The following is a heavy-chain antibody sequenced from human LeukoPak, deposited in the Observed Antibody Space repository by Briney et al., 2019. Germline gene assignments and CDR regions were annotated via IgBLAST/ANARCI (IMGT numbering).Heavy chain of an antibody. CDR1: GFAFSNYW. V-gene: IGHV3-7*03. J-gene: IGHJ4*02. CDR3: ARGKFDY. Sequence: GGSLRLSCAASGFAFSNYWMSWVRQAPGKGLEWVANIKQDGSETYYVDSVKGRFTISRDNAKNSLYLQMNSLRAEDTAVYYCARGKFDYWGQGTLVTVSS. CDR2: IKQDGSET.